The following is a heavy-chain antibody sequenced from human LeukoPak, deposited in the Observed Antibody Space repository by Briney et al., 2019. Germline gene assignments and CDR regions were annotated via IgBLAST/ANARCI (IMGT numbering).Heavy chain of an antibody. V-gene: IGHV3-7*05. Sequence: GGSLRLSCAASGFTFSSYWMSWVRQAPGKGLEWVANIKQDGSEKYYVDSVKGRYTISRDNAKNSLYLQMNSLRAEDTAVYYCARDQRYCSSSSCPWEPFDYWGEGTLVTVSS. J-gene: IGHJ4*02. CDR2: IKQDGSEK. CDR3: ARDQRYCSSSSCPWEPFDY. D-gene: IGHD2-2*01. CDR1: GFTFSSYW.